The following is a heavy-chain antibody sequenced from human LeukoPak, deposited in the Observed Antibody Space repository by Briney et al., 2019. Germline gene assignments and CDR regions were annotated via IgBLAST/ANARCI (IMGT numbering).Heavy chain of an antibody. CDR1: GGTFSSYA. V-gene: IGHV1-69*05. Sequence: ASVKVSCKASGGTFSSYAISWVRQAPGQGLEWMGGIIPIFGTANYAQKFQGRVTITTDESTSTAYMELSSLRSEDTAVYYCAKQGPYRSSTSCSSGHFDYWGQGTLVTVSS. D-gene: IGHD2-2*01. CDR3: AKQGPYRSSTSCSSGHFDY. J-gene: IGHJ4*02. CDR2: IIPIFGTA.